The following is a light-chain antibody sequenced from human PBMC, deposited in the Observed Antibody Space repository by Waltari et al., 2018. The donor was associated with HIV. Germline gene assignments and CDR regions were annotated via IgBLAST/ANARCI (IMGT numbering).Light chain of an antibody. Sequence: QSVLTQPPSVSAAPGQKVTISCSGSSPNIGNNYVSWYQQLPGTAPKLLIYDNNKRPSGIPDRFSGSKSGPSATLGITGLQTGDEADYYCGTWDSGLSAVVFGGGTKLTVL. CDR2: DNN. CDR3: GTWDSGLSAVV. CDR1: SPNIGNNY. J-gene: IGLJ3*02. V-gene: IGLV1-51*01.